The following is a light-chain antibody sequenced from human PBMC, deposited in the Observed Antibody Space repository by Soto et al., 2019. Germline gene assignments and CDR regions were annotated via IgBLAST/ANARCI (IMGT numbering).Light chain of an antibody. CDR1: SSNVVSYNL. CDR3: CSYAGSDTMV. J-gene: IGLJ2*01. CDR2: EST. Sequence: QSALTQPASVSGSPGQSITISCTGTSSNVVSYNLVSWYQQHPGEAPKLMISESTKRPVGVSNRFSGSKSGNTASLTISRLQAEDEADYYCCSYAGSDTMVFGGGTKVTVL. V-gene: IGLV2-23*01.